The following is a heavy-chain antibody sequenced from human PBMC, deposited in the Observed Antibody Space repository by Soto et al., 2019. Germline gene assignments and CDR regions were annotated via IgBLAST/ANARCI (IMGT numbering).Heavy chain of an antibody. D-gene: IGHD3-22*01. CDR2: INPSGGST. V-gene: IGHV1-46*01. CDR3: ARGRYYDSSGYLTPYFDY. Sequence: ASVKVSCKASGYTFTSYYMHWVRQAPGQGLEWMGIINPSGGSTSYAQKFRGRVTMTRDTSTSTVYMELSSLRSEDTAVYYCARGRYYDSSGYLTPYFDYWGQGTLVTVYS. CDR1: GYTFTSYY. J-gene: IGHJ4*02.